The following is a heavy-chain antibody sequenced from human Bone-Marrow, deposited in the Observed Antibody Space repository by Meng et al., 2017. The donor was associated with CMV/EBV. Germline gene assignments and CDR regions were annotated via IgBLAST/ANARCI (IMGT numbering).Heavy chain of an antibody. CDR2: ISSSGSTI. V-gene: IGHV3-11*04. CDR1: GFTFSDYY. J-gene: IGHJ6*02. Sequence: GGSLRLSCAASGFTFSDYYMSWIRQAPGKGLEWVSYISSSGSTIYYADSVKGRFTISRDNAKNSLYLQMNSLRAEDTAVYYCARAGGLEQLAYYYYGMDVWGQGTTVTVSS. D-gene: IGHD6-6*01. CDR3: ARAGGLEQLAYYYYGMDV.